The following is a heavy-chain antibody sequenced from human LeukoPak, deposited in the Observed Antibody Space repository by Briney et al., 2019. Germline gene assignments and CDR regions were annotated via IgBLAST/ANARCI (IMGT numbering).Heavy chain of an antibody. CDR3: ARHRAIYYGSGRTNYNWIDP. CDR1: GGSFSGYY. CDR2: INHSGST. Sequence: PSETLSLTRAVCGGSFSGYYWSWIRQPPGKGLEWIGEINHSGSTNYNPSLKSRVTISVDTSKNQFSLKLSSVTAADTAVYYCARHRAIYYGSGRTNYNWIDPWGQGTLVTVSS. D-gene: IGHD3-10*01. V-gene: IGHV4-34*01. J-gene: IGHJ5*02.